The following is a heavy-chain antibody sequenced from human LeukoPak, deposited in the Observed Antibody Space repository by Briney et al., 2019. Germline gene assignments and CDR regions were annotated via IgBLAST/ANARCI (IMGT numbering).Heavy chain of an antibody. J-gene: IGHJ1*01. D-gene: IGHD3-22*01. CDR3: ARGVSYYDSSGYYNEYFQH. CDR1: GGSISSYY. Sequence: SETLSLTCTVPGGSISSYYWSWIRQPPGKGLEWIGYIYYSGSTNYNPSLKSRVTISVGTSKNQFSLKLSFVTAADTAVYYCARGVSYYDSSGYYNEYFQHWGQGTLVTVSS. V-gene: IGHV4-59*08. CDR2: IYYSGST.